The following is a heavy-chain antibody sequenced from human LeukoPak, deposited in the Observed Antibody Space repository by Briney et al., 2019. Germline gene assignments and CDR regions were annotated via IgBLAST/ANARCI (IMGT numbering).Heavy chain of an antibody. CDR2: ISWNSGSI. CDR1: GFTFDDYA. J-gene: IGHJ6*02. V-gene: IGHV3-9*01. Sequence: PGGSLRLSCAASGFTFDDYAMHWVRQAPGRGLECVSGISWNSGSIGYADSVKGRFTISRDNAKNSLYLQMNSLRAEDTALYYCAKAIQGILAAAGTGTLVHTPPEGYYYYGMDVWGQGTTVTVSS. CDR3: AKAIQGILAAAGTGTLVHTPPEGYYYYGMDV. D-gene: IGHD6-13*01.